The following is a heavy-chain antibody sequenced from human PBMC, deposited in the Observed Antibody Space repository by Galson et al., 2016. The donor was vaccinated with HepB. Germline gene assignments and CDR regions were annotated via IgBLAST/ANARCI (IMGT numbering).Heavy chain of an antibody. Sequence: SVKVSCKASGYNFSNYGISWVRQAPGQGLEFLGWISAYTANTISAQKFQARVTVTTVTATSTAYLALRSLRSDDTAIYYRAKSPSMGHYFYFGVDVWGPGTAVTVSS. CDR1: GYNFSNYG. CDR3: AKSPSMGHYFYFGVDV. J-gene: IGHJ6*02. V-gene: IGHV1-18*04. D-gene: IGHD2/OR15-2a*01. CDR2: ISAYTANT.